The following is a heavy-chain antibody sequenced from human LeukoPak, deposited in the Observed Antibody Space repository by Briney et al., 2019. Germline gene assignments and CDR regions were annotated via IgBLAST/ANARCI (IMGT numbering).Heavy chain of an antibody. Sequence: ASVKVSCKASGRTNNRFGVNWVRQAPGQGLEWIGWISSDNGIPRYADKFQGRVTISADTSTTTAYMEMRSLRYDDTAVYFCANVAKGRFFFYHMDVWGKGTTVTVSS. CDR2: ISSDNGIP. J-gene: IGHJ6*04. CDR1: GRTNNRFG. D-gene: IGHD2-2*01. V-gene: IGHV1-18*01. CDR3: ANVAKGRFFFYHMDV.